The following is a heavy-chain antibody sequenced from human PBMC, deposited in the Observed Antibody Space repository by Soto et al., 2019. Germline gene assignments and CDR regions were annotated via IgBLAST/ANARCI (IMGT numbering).Heavy chain of an antibody. J-gene: IGHJ4*02. D-gene: IGHD4-17*01. Sequence: QVQLQQWGAGLLKPSETLSLTCAVYGGSFSGYYWSWIRQPPGKGLEWIGEINHSGSTNYNPSLKSRVTISVDTSKNQFSLKLSSVTAADTAVYYCARGARTTVVTRPLRVYSFDYWGQGTLVTVSS. CDR1: GGSFSGYY. V-gene: IGHV4-34*01. CDR2: INHSGST. CDR3: ARGARTTVVTRPLRVYSFDY.